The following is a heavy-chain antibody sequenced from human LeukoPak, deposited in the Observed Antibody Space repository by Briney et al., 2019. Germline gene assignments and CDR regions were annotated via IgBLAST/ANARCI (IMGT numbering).Heavy chain of an antibody. V-gene: IGHV3-48*01. CDR2: ISSSYSTI. D-gene: IGHD1-26*01. CDR1: GFTFSSYT. J-gene: IGHJ4*02. CDR3: ARDYSGSSLDY. Sequence: GGSLRLSCAASGFTFSSYTMNWVRQAPGKGLEWVSYISSSYSTIYYADSVKGRFTVSRDNAKNSLFLQMNSLRAEDTAVYYCARDYSGSSLDYWGQGTLVTVSS.